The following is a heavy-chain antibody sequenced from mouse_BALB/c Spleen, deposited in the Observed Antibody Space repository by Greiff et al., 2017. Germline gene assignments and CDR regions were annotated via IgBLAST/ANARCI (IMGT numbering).Heavy chain of an antibody. CDR1: GYTFTSYW. CDR2: IYPGSGST. V-gene: IGHV1S22*01. CDR3: TRGSGNSVFAY. Sequence: LQQPGSELVRPGASVKLSCKASGYTFTSYWMHWVKQRHGQGLEWIGNIYPGSGSTNYDEKFKSKGTLTVDTSSSTAYMHLSSLTSEDSAVYYCTRGSGNSVFAYWGQGTLVTVSA. J-gene: IGHJ3*01. D-gene: IGHD2-1*01.